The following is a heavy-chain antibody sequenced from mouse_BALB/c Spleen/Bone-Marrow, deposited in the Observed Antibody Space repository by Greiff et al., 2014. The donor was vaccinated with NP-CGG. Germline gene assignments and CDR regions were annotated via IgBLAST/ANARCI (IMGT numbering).Heavy chain of an antibody. CDR3: ASHYYGSSYWYFDV. CDR2: INPYNGAT. D-gene: IGHD1-1*01. J-gene: IGHJ1*01. CDR1: GYSFTGYY. Sequence: EVKLQESGPELVKPGASVKISCKASGYSFTGYYMHWVKQSHVKSLEWIGRINPYNGATSYNQNFKDKASLTVDKSSSTAYMELHSLTSEDPAVYYCASHYYGSSYWYFDVWGAGTTVTVSS. V-gene: IGHV1-31*01.